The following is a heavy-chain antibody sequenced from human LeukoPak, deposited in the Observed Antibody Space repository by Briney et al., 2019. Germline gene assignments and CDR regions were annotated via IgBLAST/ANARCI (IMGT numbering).Heavy chain of an antibody. V-gene: IGHV4-31*03. Sequence: SETLSLTCTVSGGSISSGGYYWSWIRQHPGKGLEWIGYIHYSGSTYYNPSLKSRVTISVDTSKNQFSLKLSSVTAADTAVYYCARDRLWFGELFGPTGMDVWGQGTTVTVSS. J-gene: IGHJ6*02. CDR3: ARDRLWFGELFGPTGMDV. CDR1: GGSISSGGYY. CDR2: IHYSGST. D-gene: IGHD3-10*01.